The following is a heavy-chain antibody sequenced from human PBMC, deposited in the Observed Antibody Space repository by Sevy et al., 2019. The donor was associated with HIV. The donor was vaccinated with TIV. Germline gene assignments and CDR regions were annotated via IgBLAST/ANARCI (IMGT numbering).Heavy chain of an antibody. CDR1: GFTFSSYA. CDR3: AKDFIVPAAPPYGMDV. J-gene: IGHJ6*02. CDR2: ISGSGGST. D-gene: IGHD2-2*01. Sequence: GGSLRLSCAASGFTFSSYAMSWVRQAPGKGLEWVSAISGSGGSTYYADSVKGRFTISRDNSKNTLYLQMNSLRAEDTAVYYCAKDFIVPAAPPYGMDVWGQGTTVTVSS. V-gene: IGHV3-23*01.